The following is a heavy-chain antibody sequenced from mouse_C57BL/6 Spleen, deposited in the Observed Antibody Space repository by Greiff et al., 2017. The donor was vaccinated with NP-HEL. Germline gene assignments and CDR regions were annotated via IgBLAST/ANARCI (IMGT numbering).Heavy chain of an antibody. CDR1: GYAFTNYL. CDR3: ARWGDGAY. J-gene: IGHJ3*01. D-gene: IGHD2-3*01. CDR2: INPGSGGT. V-gene: IGHV1-54*01. Sequence: VQLPQSGAELVRPGTSVKVSCKASGYAFTNYLIEWVKQRPGQGLEWIGVINPGSGGTNYNEKFKGKATLTADKSSSTAYMQLSSLTSEDCAVYFCARWGDGAYWGQGTLVTVSA.